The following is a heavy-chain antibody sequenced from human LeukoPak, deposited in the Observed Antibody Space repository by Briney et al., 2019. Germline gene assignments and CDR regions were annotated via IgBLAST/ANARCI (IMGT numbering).Heavy chain of an antibody. J-gene: IGHJ4*02. CDR1: GIILSSYW. CDR3: ARVGALSSSWLLY. CDR2: IKQDGSEK. Sequence: GGSLRLSCAASGIILSSYWMSWVRQAPGKGLEWVANIKQDGSEKWYVDSVKGRFTISRDNAKNSLYLQMNSLRAEDTAVYFCARVGALSSSWLLYWGQGTLVTVSS. V-gene: IGHV3-7*01. D-gene: IGHD6-13*01.